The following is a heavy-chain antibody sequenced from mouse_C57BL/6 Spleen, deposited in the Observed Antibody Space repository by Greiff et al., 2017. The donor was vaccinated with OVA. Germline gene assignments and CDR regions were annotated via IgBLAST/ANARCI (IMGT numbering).Heavy chain of an antibody. CDR3: ERDDDYYDYEGAMDY. J-gene: IGHJ4*01. CDR1: GYTFNTYA. D-gene: IGHD2-4*01. CDR2: ISSKSSNYAS. Sequence: VQLQQSGAGLVQPKASLKLSCAASGYTFNTYAMHWVRQAPGKGFEWVARISSKSSNYASYYADSVKDRFTISREDSESLPCLQMNNLKTVDSAMYYGERDDDYYDYEGAMDYWGQGTSVTVSS. V-gene: IGHV10-3*01.